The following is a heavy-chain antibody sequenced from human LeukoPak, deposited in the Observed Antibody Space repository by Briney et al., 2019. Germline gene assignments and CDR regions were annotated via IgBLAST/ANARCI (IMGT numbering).Heavy chain of an antibody. V-gene: IGHV1-46*01. Sequence: ASVKVPCKASGYTFTSYYMHWVRQAPGQGLEWMGIINPSGGSTSYAQKFQGRVTMTRDTSTSTVYMELSSLRSEDTAVYYCAREGDYGGAQGVPIDYWGQGTLVTVSS. CDR3: AREGDYGGAQGVPIDY. CDR2: INPSGGST. CDR1: GYTFTSYY. J-gene: IGHJ4*02. D-gene: IGHD4-23*01.